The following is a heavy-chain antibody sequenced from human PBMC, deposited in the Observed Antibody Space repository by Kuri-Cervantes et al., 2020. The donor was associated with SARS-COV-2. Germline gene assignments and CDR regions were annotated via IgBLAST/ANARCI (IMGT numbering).Heavy chain of an antibody. J-gene: IGHJ4*02. V-gene: IGHV1-18*01. CDR3: ARSPPYIAAAGTGMKD. CDR1: GYIFITYG. Sequence: ASVKVSCKASGYIFITYGISWVRQAPGQGLEWMGWISAYNGDTNYAQKLQGRVTMTTDTSISTAYMELSRLRSDDTAVYYCARSPPYIAAAGTGMKDWGQGTLVTVSS. D-gene: IGHD6-13*01. CDR2: ISAYNGDT.